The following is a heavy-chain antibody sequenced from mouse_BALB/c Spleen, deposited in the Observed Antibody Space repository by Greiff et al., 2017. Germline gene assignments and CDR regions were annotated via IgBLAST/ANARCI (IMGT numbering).Heavy chain of an antibody. J-gene: IGHJ4*01. CDR3: TRISCSRYARDY. D-gene: IGHD1-1*01. CDR1: GYTFTSYY. Sequence: VQLQQSGAELVKPGASVKLSCTASGYTFTSYYMYWVKQRPGQGLEWIGEINPSNGGTNFNEKFTSKATLTVDKSSSTAYMQLSNLTSEDSGVYYCTRISCSRYARDYGGKGTAVTVSS. CDR2: INPSNGGT. V-gene: IGHV1S81*02.